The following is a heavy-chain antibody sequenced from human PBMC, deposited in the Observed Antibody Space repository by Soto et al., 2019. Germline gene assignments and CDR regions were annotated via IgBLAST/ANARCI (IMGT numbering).Heavy chain of an antibody. CDR3: ARGGSLYWYFDL. CDR2: INAGNGNT. Sequence: QVQLVQSGAEVKKPGASVKVSCKASGYTFTSYAMHWVRQAPGQRLEWMGWINAGNGNTTYSQQFQGRVTITRDTSASTGYMELSRLRSADTAVYYCARGGSLYWYFDLWGRGALVTVSS. CDR1: GYTFTSYA. J-gene: IGHJ2*01. D-gene: IGHD1-26*01. V-gene: IGHV1-3*01.